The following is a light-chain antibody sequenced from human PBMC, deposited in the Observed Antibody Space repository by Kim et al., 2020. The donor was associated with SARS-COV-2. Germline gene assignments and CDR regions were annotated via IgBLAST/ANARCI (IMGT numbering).Light chain of an antibody. CDR1: QSISIS. CDR2: DAA. V-gene: IGKV3-11*01. J-gene: IGKJ4*01. Sequence: TGEVAILSCRASQSISISLGWYQHKPGQAPRLLIYDAAIRAAGIPDRFSGGGSGTDFTLTIGSLEPEDFAVYYCQQRNNWPPAVTFGGGTKVDIK. CDR3: QQRNNWPPAVT.